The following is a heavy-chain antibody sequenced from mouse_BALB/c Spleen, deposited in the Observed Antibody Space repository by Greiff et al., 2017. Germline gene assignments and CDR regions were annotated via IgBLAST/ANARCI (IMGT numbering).Heavy chain of an antibody. J-gene: IGHJ4*01. Sequence: EVQGVESGGGLVKPGGSLKLSCAASGFTFSSYAMSWVRQSPEKRLEWVAEISSGGSYTYYPDTVTGRFTISRDNAKNTLYLEMSSLRSEDTAMYYCARYYYDGGDYWGQGTSVTVSS. CDR3: ARYYYDGGDY. D-gene: IGHD1-1*01. CDR2: ISSGGSYT. CDR1: GFTFSSYA. V-gene: IGHV5-9-4*01.